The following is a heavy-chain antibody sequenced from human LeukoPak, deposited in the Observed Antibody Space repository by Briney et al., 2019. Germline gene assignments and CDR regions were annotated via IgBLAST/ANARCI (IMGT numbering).Heavy chain of an antibody. CDR1: EFTFANYA. J-gene: IGHJ4*02. Sequence: GGSLRLSCAASEFTFANYAMNWVRQAPGKGLEWVPSITSSGDDTYYADSVKGRFTISRDNSKNTLYLQMSSLRADDTAVYYCAKGNNRYYFDYWGQGTLVAVSS. CDR2: ITSSGDDT. D-gene: IGHD2/OR15-2a*01. CDR3: AKGNNRYYFDY. V-gene: IGHV3-23*01.